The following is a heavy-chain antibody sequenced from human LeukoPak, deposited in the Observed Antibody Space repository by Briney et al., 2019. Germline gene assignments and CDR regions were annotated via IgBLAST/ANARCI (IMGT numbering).Heavy chain of an antibody. CDR1: GFTFSSYN. J-gene: IGHJ3*02. CDR3: AGPRDGYNSPPSDAFDI. CDR2: ISSSSSTI. V-gene: IGHV3-48*01. D-gene: IGHD1-1*01. Sequence: QAGGSLRLSCAASGFTFSSYNMNWVRQAPGTGLEWVSYISSSSSTIYYADSVKGRFTISRDNAKNLLYLQMSSLRSEDTAVYYCAGPRDGYNSPPSDAFDIWGPGTMVTVSS.